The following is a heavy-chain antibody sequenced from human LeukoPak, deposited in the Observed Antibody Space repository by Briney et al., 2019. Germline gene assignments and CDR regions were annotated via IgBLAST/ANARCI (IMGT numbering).Heavy chain of an antibody. V-gene: IGHV3-48*03. Sequence: PGGSLRLSCAASGFTFSSYEMNWVRQAPGKGLVSVSYISSSGSTIYYADSVKGRFTISRDNAENSLYLQMNSLRAEDTAVYYCARFWTYSSSWYIFDYWGQGTLVTVSS. D-gene: IGHD6-13*01. J-gene: IGHJ4*02. CDR1: GFTFSSYE. CDR2: ISSSGSTI. CDR3: ARFWTYSSSWYIFDY.